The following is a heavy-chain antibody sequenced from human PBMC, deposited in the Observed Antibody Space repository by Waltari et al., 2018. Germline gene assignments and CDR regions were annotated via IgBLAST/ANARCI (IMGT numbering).Heavy chain of an antibody. V-gene: IGHV1-46*01. J-gene: IGHJ4*02. CDR2: IYPSAGST. Sequence: QVQLVQSGAEVKKPGASVKVACEASGYTFTSHYVHWVRQAPGQGLDWMGVIYPSAGSTSYAKKCQGRVTMTRDTSTSTVYMEMSSLTSEDTAVYYCARRKAYFDSWGQGTLVTVSS. CDR3: ARRKAYFDS. CDR1: GYTFTSHY.